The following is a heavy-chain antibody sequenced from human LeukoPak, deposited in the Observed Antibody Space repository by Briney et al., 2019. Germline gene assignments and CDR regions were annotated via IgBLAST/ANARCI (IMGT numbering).Heavy chain of an antibody. J-gene: IGHJ6*02. Sequence: GGSLRLSCAASGFTFSSYGMHWVRQAPGKGLEWVAVISYDGSNKYYADSVKGRITISRDNSKNTLYLQMNSLRAEDTAVYYCAKDIDYGDYINGYYYYGTDVWGQGTTVTVSS. D-gene: IGHD4-17*01. CDR2: ISYDGSNK. CDR3: AKDIDYGDYINGYYYYGTDV. CDR1: GFTFSSYG. V-gene: IGHV3-30*18.